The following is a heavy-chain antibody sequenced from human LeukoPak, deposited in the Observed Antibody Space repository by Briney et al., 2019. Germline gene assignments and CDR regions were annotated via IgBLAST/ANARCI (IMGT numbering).Heavy chain of an antibody. CDR1: GGSISSGGYY. CDR2: IYYSGST. V-gene: IGHV4-31*11. J-gene: IGHJ4*02. Sequence: SETLSLTCAVSGGSISSGGYYWSWIRQHPGKGLEWIGYIYYSGSTYYNPSLKSRVTISVDTSKNQFSLKLSSVTAADTAVYYCATIRAYYDYVWGSYANWGQGTLVTVSS. CDR3: ATIRAYYDYVWGSYAN. D-gene: IGHD3-16*01.